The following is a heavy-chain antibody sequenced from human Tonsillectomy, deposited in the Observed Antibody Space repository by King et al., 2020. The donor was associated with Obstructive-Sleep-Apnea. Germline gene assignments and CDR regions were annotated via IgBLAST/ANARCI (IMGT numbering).Heavy chain of an antibody. Sequence: VQLVESGGGLVKPGGSLRLSCAASGFTFSSYSMNWVRQAPGKGLEWVSSISSRSSYIYYADSVKGRFTISRDNAKNSLYLQMNSLRAEDTAVYYCARWSVAGAFDIWGQGTMVTVSS. CDR2: ISSRSSYI. D-gene: IGHD6-19*01. J-gene: IGHJ3*02. CDR1: GFTFSSYS. CDR3: ARWSVAGAFDI. V-gene: IGHV3-21*01.